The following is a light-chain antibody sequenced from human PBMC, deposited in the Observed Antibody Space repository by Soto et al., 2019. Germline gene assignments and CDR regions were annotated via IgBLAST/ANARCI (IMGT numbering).Light chain of an antibody. CDR1: KSVTSNY. J-gene: IGKJ4*01. CDR2: GSS. CDR3: QQYDSSPLT. Sequence: EIVLTQSPGTLSLAPEERATLSCRASKSVTSNYLAWYQQRPGQAPRLLIYGSSNRATGIPDRFSGSGSGTDFTLTISRLEPEDFAVYYCQQYDSSPLTFGGGTKVEIK. V-gene: IGKV3-20*01.